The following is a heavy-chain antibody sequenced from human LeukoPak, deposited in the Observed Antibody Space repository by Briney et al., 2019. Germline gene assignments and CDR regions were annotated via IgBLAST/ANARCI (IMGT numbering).Heavy chain of an antibody. CDR1: GFTVSSSY. CDR3: ARNKIWFGQLWTDYFHYGMDV. V-gene: IGHV3-53*04. Sequence: GSLLLSCASSGFTVSSSYMSWVRQAPGKGLEWVSIIYSGGSTYYADTVKGRFTISRHNSKDTLYLQMNGLRAEDTAVYYCARNKIWFGQLWTDYFHYGMDVWGQGTTVTVSS. D-gene: IGHD3-10*01. J-gene: IGHJ6*02. CDR2: IYSGGST.